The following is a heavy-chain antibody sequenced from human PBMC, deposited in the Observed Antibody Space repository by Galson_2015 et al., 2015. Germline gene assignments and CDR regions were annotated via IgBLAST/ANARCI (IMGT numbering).Heavy chain of an antibody. V-gene: IGHV1-69*13. CDR2: IIPIFGTA. CDR3: ARDLGRNYYDSSGYYSDAFDI. CDR1: GGTFSSYA. J-gene: IGHJ3*02. Sequence: SVKVSCKASGGTFSSYAISWVRQAPGQGLEWMGGIIPIFGTANYAQKFQGRVTITADESTSTAYMELSSLRSEDTAVYYCARDLGRNYYDSSGYYSDAFDIWGQGTMVTVSS. D-gene: IGHD3-22*01.